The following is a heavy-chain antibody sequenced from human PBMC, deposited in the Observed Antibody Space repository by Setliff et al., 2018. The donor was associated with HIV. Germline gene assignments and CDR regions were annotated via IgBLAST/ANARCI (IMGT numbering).Heavy chain of an antibody. CDR2: IAPNNGDT. Sequence: ASVKVSCKASGYLFTDYFIHWVRQAPGQGLEWMGWIAPNNGDTRIQYRFQGRVTMTRDTSSNTAYMELSSLKSDDTAVYYCVRDGRAAAGTPRNWFDPWGQGTLVTVSS. D-gene: IGHD6-13*01. V-gene: IGHV1-2*02. CDR3: VRDGRAAAGTPRNWFDP. J-gene: IGHJ5*02. CDR1: GYLFTDYF.